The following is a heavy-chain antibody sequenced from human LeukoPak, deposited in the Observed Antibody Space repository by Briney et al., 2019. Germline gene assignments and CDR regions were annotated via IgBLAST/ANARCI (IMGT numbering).Heavy chain of an antibody. J-gene: IGHJ5*02. D-gene: IGHD4-17*01. CDR3: AARTDDYGDYEGNWFDP. Sequence: ASVKVSCKASGYTFTGYYMHWVRQAPGQGREGMGWINPNSGGTNYAQKFQGRVTMTRDTSISTAYMELSRLRSDDTAVYYCAARTDDYGDYEGNWFDPWGQGTLVTVSS. CDR1: GYTFTGYY. CDR2: INPNSGGT. V-gene: IGHV1-2*02.